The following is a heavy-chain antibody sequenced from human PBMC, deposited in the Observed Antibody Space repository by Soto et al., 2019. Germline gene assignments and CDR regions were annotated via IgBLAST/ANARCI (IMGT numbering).Heavy chain of an antibody. CDR2: IRSRANNYAT. V-gene: IGHV3-73*01. Sequence: GGSLRLSCAASGFTLSGSALHWVRQVSGKGLEWVGRIRSRANNYATGYSESVRGRFTISRDDSKNTAFLQMDGLKSEDTAVYYCSSPKGPELLGLAVWGQGTTVTVSS. CDR1: GFTLSGSA. J-gene: IGHJ6*02. CDR3: SSPKGPELLGLAV. D-gene: IGHD1-7*01.